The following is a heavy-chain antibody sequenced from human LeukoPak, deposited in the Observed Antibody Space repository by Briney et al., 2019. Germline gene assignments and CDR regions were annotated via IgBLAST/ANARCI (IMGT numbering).Heavy chain of an antibody. CDR3: ARGCSSTSCWLRMDV. CDR1: GGSITNYY. Sequence: SETLSLTCTVSGGSITNYYWSWIRQPAGKGLEWIGRIYTSGSTSYNPSLKSRVTMSLDTSKNQSSLKLSSVTAADTAVYYCARGCSSTSCWLRMDVWGQGTTVTVSS. CDR2: IYTSGST. V-gene: IGHV4-4*07. D-gene: IGHD2-2*01. J-gene: IGHJ6*02.